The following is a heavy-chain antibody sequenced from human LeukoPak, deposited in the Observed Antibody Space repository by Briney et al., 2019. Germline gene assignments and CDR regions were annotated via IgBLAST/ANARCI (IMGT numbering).Heavy chain of an antibody. D-gene: IGHD2-2*01. V-gene: IGHV3-23*01. J-gene: IGHJ5*02. CDR1: GFTFSSYA. CDR2: ISGSGGST. CDR3: AEPPAAILGWFDP. Sequence: GASLRLSCAASGFTFSSYAMSWVRQAPGKGLEWVSAISGSGGSTYYADSVKGRFTISRDNSKNTLYLQMNSLRAEDTAVYYCAEPPAAILGWFDPWGQGTLVTVSS.